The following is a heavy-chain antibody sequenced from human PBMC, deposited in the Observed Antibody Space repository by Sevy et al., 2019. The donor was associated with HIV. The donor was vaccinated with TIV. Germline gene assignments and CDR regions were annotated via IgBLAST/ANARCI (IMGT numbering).Heavy chain of an antibody. J-gene: IGHJ5*02. Sequence: QLRETLSLTCSVSGGSISSNSYYWAWIRQPPGKGLEWIGSIYYNGGTYYNPFLKSRVSISVDTSNNHFSLKLSSVTAADTAVYYCARQEGVGSWSEVRFDPWSQGTLVTVSS. CDR3: ARQEGVGSWSEVRFDP. CDR1: GGSISSNSYY. D-gene: IGHD6-13*01. V-gene: IGHV4-39*01. CDR2: IYYNGGT.